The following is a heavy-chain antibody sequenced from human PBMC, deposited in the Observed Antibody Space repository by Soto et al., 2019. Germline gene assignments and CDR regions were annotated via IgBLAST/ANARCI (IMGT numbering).Heavy chain of an antibody. CDR1: GGSISSGGYS. CDR3: ARVYRDFDRYDAFYI. CDR2: IYHSGST. J-gene: IGHJ3*02. D-gene: IGHD3-9*01. V-gene: IGHV4-30-2*01. Sequence: SETLSLTCAVSGGSISSGGYSWSWIRQPPGKGLEWIGYIYHSGSTYYNPSLKRRVTISVDRSKNQFSLKLSSVTAADTAVYYCARVYRDFDRYDAFYIRGRGTMVTVS.